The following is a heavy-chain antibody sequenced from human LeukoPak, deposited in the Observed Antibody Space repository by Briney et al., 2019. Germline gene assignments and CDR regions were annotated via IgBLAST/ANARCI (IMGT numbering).Heavy chain of an antibody. Sequence: PGGSLRLSCAASGFTFGKYWMHWVRQAPGKGLLWVSRISDDGSSANYADSVQGRFTSSRDNAKNTVYLQMHSLRAEDTAVYYCVSGYCSSTTCYRGAYWGQGTLVTVSS. V-gene: IGHV3-74*01. CDR3: VSGYCSSTTCYRGAY. CDR1: GFTFGKYW. CDR2: ISDDGSSA. D-gene: IGHD2-2*01. J-gene: IGHJ4*02.